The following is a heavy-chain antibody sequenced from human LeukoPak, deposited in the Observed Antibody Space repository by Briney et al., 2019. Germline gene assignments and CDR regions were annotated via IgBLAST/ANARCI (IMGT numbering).Heavy chain of an antibody. CDR1: GGPISSYY. J-gene: IGHJ3*02. CDR2: IYYSGST. Sequence: SETLSLTCTVSGGPISSYYWSWIRQPPGKGLEWIGYIYYSGSTNYNPSLRSRVTISVDTSKNQFSLKLSSVTAADTAVYYCARARSRGLRGDAFDIWGQGTMVTVSS. V-gene: IGHV4-59*01. CDR3: ARARSRGLRGDAFDI. D-gene: IGHD4-17*01.